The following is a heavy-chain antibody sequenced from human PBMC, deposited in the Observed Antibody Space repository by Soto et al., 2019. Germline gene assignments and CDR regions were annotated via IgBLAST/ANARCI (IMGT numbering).Heavy chain of an antibody. D-gene: IGHD2-15*01. V-gene: IGHV3-21*01. J-gene: IGHJ4*02. CDR2: ISSSSSYI. CDR1: GFTFSSYS. CDR3: ARDRYCSGGSCYTYYFDY. Sequence: EVQLVESGGGLVKPGGSLRLSCAASGFTFSSYSMHWVRQAPGKGLEWVSSISSSSSYIYYADSVKGRFTISRDNAKNSLYLQMNSLRAEDTAVYDWARDRYCSGGSCYTYYFDYWGQGTLVTVSS.